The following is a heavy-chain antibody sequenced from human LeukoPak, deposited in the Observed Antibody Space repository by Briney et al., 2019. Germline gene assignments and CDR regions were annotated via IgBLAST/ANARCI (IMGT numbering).Heavy chain of an antibody. CDR1: GFTFSSYG. CDR2: IRYDGSNK. Sequence: PGGSLRLSCAASGFTFSSYGMHWVRQAPGKGLEWVAFIRYDGSNKYYADSVKGRFTISRDNSKNTLYLQMNSLRAEDTAVYYCAKGREGITGTVPGIFDPWGQGTLVTVSS. J-gene: IGHJ5*02. V-gene: IGHV3-30*02. CDR3: AKGREGITGTVPGIFDP. D-gene: IGHD1-7*01.